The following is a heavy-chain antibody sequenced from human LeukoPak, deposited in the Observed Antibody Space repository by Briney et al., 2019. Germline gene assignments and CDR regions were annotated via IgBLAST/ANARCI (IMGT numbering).Heavy chain of an antibody. CDR3: ARVHSHSSGWYVSYYYYYYMDV. CDR2: MNPNSGNT. Sequence: ASVKVSCKASGYTFTSYDINWVRQATGQGLEWMGWMNPNSGNTGYAQKFQGRVTMTRNTSISTAYMELSSLRSEDTAVYYCARVHSHSSGWYVSYYYYYYMDVWGKGTTVTISS. D-gene: IGHD6-19*01. CDR1: GYTFTSYD. V-gene: IGHV1-8*01. J-gene: IGHJ6*03.